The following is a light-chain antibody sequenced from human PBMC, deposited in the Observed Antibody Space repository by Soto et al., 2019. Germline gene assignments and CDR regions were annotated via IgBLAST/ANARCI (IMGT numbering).Light chain of an antibody. CDR3: QQRSNWPPEVT. Sequence: EIVLTQSPDTLSLSPGERATLSCRASQSVRSSLAWYQQKPGQAPRLLIYDASNRATGIPARFSGSGSGTDFTLTNSSLEPEDFAVYYCQQRSNWPPEVTFGPGTKVDIK. V-gene: IGKV3-11*01. CDR1: QSVRSS. J-gene: IGKJ3*01. CDR2: DAS.